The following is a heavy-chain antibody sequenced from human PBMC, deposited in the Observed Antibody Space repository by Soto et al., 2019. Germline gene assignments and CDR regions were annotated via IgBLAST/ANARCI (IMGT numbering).Heavy chain of an antibody. Sequence: TGGSLRLSCGASGVSFDDYAMHWVRQPPGKGLEWVSGISWNSGSINYADSVRGRFTISRDNAENSLYLQMNRLRTEDMALYYCVKDPHSSPRVGYFDYWGRGTLVTVSS. CDR1: GVSFDDYA. V-gene: IGHV3-9*03. D-gene: IGHD2-15*01. CDR3: VKDPHSSPRVGYFDY. CDR2: ISWNSGSI. J-gene: IGHJ4*02.